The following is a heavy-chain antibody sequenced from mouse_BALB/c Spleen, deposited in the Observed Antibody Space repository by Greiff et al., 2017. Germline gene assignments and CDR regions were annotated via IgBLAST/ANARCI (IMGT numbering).Heavy chain of an antibody. J-gene: IGHJ3*01. CDR2: ISSGSSTI. Sequence: DVMLVESGGGLVQPGGSRKLSCAASGFTFSSFGMHWVRQAPEKGLEWVAYISSGSSTIYYADTVKGRFTISRDNPKNTLFLQMTSLRSEDTAMYYCAREGDDFAWFAYWGQGTLVTVSA. V-gene: IGHV5-17*02. CDR3: AREGDDFAWFAY. D-gene: IGHD2-12*01. CDR1: GFTFSSFG.